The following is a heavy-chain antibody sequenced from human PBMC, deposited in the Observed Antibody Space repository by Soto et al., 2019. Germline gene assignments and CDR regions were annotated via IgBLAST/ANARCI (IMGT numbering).Heavy chain of an antibody. J-gene: IGHJ4*02. CDR2: ISSDGSST. CDR1: GFTFSSYW. Sequence: EVQLVESGGGLVQPGGSLRLSCAATGFTFSSYWMHWVHQVPGKGLVWVSRISSDGSSTTYANSVKGRFTISRDNAKNTLYLQMDGLRAEDTAVYYCARGADSRGYHWGQGTLVTVSS. V-gene: IGHV3-74*03. D-gene: IGHD3-22*01. CDR3: ARGADSRGYH.